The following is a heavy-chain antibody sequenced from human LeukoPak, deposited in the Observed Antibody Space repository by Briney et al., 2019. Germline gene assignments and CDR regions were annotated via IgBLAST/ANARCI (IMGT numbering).Heavy chain of an antibody. J-gene: IGHJ1*01. V-gene: IGHV3-7*01. CDR1: EFTFNRCW. D-gene: IGHD1-14*01. CDR3: TTGYDTTAEYVEC. Sequence: GGSLRLSCVVSEFTFNRCWTNWVRQAPGKGREWVGHINPDGRDTYYVDSVKGRFTISRDNAQNTMYLQMTSLRVVDTAVYYCTTGYDTTAEYVECWGQGTLVTVSS. CDR2: INPDGRDT.